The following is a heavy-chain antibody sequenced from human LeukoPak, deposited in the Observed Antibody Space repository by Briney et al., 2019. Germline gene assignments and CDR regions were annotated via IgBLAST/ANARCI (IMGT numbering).Heavy chain of an antibody. J-gene: IGHJ4*02. Sequence: GGSLRLSCAASGFTFDDYAMHWVRHAPGKGLEWVSGISWNSGSIGYADSVKGRFTISRDNAKNSLYLQMNSLRAEDTALYYCAKDRRIAAAGTLDYWGQGTLVTVSS. CDR1: GFTFDDYA. D-gene: IGHD6-13*01. V-gene: IGHV3-9*01. CDR2: ISWNSGSI. CDR3: AKDRRIAAAGTLDY.